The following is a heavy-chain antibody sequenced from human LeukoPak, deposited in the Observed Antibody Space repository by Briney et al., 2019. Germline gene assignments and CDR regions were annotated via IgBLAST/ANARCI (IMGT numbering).Heavy chain of an antibody. Sequence: SETLSLTCAVYGGSFSGYYWSWIRQPPGKGLEWIGEINHSGSTNYNPSLKSRVTISVDTSKNQFSLKLSSVTAADTAVYYCARGGRYCCSTSCQKIDYWGQGTLVTVSS. D-gene: IGHD2-2*01. V-gene: IGHV4-34*01. CDR3: ARGGRYCCSTSCQKIDY. J-gene: IGHJ4*02. CDR1: GGSFSGYY. CDR2: INHSGST.